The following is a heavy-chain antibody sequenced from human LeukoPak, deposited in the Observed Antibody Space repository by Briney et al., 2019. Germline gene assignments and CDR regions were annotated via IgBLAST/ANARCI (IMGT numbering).Heavy chain of an antibody. V-gene: IGHV3-30*02. CDR2: IRYDGSNK. Sequence: GGSLRLSCAASGFTFSSYGMHWVRQAPGKGLEWVAFIRYDGSNKYYADSVKGRFTISRDNSKNTLYLQMNSLRAEDTAVYYCAKDKGPYYDSSGYLFDYWGQGTLVTVSS. CDR1: GFTFSSYG. J-gene: IGHJ4*02. CDR3: AKDKGPYYDSSGYLFDY. D-gene: IGHD3-22*01.